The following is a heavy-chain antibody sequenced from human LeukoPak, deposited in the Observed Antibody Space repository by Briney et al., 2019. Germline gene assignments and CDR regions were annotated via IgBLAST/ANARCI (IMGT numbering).Heavy chain of an antibody. V-gene: IGHV4-59*01. J-gene: IGHJ4*02. CDR2: IYYSGST. CDR1: GGSISSYY. CDR3: ARQHLDYGDSEIDY. D-gene: IGHD4-17*01. Sequence: SETLSLTCTVSGGSISSYYWSWIRQPPGKGLEWIGYIYYSGSTNYNPSLKSRVTISVDTSKNQFSLKLSSVTAADTAVYYCARQHLDYGDSEIDYWGQGTLVTVSS.